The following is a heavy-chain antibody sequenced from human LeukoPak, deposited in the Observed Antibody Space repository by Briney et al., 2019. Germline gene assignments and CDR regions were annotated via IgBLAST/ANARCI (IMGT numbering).Heavy chain of an antibody. CDR2: KYYSGSA. CDR1: GVSVSDGRYY. V-gene: IGHV4-31*03. Sequence: PSQTLSLTCNVSGVSVSDGRYYWTWIRQHPGKGLEWIGYKYYSGSAKYNPSLKSRLTISIDTSKNQFSLQLSSVTAADTATYXXXXXXXSXISXLDVFNMWGQGTRVTVSS. CDR3: XXXXXSXISXLDVFNM. J-gene: IGHJ3*02. D-gene: IGHD2-2*01.